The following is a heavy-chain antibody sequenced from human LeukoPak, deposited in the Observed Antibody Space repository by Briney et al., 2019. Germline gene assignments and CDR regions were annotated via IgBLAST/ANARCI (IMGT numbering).Heavy chain of an antibody. Sequence: GGSLRLSCAASGFTFSSYPMTWVRQPPGKGLEWVSVISAGGGSTYYADSVKGRFTISRDNSKNTLYLQMNSLRAEDTAVYYCARGVDTAMVRWGYYFDYWGQGTLVTVSS. D-gene: IGHD5-18*01. CDR2: ISAGGGST. CDR1: GFTFSSYP. CDR3: ARGVDTAMVRWGYYFDY. V-gene: IGHV3-23*01. J-gene: IGHJ4*02.